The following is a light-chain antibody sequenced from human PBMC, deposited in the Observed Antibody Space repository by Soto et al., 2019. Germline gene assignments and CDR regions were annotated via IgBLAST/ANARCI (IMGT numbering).Light chain of an antibody. CDR1: QSVSSY. Sequence: IVLTQSPATLSLSPGERATLSCRASQSVSSYLAWYQQKPGQAPRLLMSGASSRASGVPVRFSGSGSGTEFTLTISSLEPEDFALYYCQQYGGSPITFGLGTRLE. CDR2: GAS. V-gene: IGKV3-20*01. J-gene: IGKJ5*01. CDR3: QQYGGSPIT.